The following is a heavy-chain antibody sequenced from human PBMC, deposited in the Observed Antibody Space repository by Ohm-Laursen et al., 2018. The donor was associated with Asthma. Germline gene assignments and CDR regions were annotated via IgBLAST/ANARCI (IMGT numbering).Heavy chain of an antibody. CDR2: GGSYYDGGLK. Sequence: SLRLSCTASGFTFRSYAMHWVRQAPGKGLEWVAVGGSYYDGGLKYYADSVKGRFTISRDNSKNTLYLQMNSLRAEDTAVYYCARDNYYYGSGMWYYYYGMDVWGQGTTVTVSS. CDR1: GFTFRSYA. CDR3: ARDNYYYGSGMWYYYYGMDV. J-gene: IGHJ6*02. D-gene: IGHD3-10*01. V-gene: IGHV3-30-3*01.